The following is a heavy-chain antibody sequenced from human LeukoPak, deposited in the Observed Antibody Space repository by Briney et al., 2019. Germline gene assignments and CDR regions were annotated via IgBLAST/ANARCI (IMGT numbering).Heavy chain of an antibody. V-gene: IGHV3-11*01. CDR2: ISSSGSTI. CDR3: ARGHYGSGSYYRFDP. Sequence: PGGSLRLSCAASGFTVSSNYMSWIRQAPGKGLEWVSYISSSGSTIYYADSVKGRFTISRDNAKNSLYLQMNSLRAEDTAVYYCARGHYGSGSYYRFDPWGQGTLVTVSS. D-gene: IGHD3-10*01. CDR1: GFTVSSNY. J-gene: IGHJ5*02.